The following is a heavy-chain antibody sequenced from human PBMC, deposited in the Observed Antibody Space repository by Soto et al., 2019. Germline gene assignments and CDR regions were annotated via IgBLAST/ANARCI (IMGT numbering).Heavy chain of an antibody. CDR2: IYYTGSA. J-gene: IGHJ4*02. CDR1: GDSISSGDYY. D-gene: IGHD4-4*01. V-gene: IGHV4-31*03. CDR3: ARGDYIFNYFDY. Sequence: QVQLQESGPGLVKPSQTLSLTCTVSGDSISSGDYYWSGIRQHPGKCLEWIGYIYYTGSAYYNPSLRSRVSISIETSKTQFSLNLNSVTAADTAVYYCARGDYIFNYFDYWGQGTLVTVSS.